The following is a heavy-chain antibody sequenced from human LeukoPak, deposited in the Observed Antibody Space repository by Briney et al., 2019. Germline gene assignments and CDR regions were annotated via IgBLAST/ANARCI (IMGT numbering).Heavy chain of an antibody. CDR1: GGTFSSYA. D-gene: IGHD5-24*01. CDR3: VSGRDGYKLPY. J-gene: IGHJ4*02. CDR2: IIPIFGTA. V-gene: IGHV1-69*13. Sequence: ASVKVSCKASGGTFSSYAISWVRQAPGQGLEWMGGIIPIFGTANYAQKFQGRVTITADGSTSTAYMELSSLRSEDTAVYYCVSGRDGYKLPYWGQGTLVTVSS.